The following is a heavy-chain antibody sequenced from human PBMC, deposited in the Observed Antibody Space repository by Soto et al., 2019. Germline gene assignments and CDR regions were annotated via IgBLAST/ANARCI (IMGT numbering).Heavy chain of an antibody. CDR1: GFSFSAYW. D-gene: IGHD6-19*01. J-gene: IGHJ4*02. CDR3: ARMEDWLLRDY. Sequence: EVQLVESGGGLVQPGGSLRLSCAASGFSFSAYWMAWVRQAPGKGLEWVANIKQDGSEKYYVDSVKGRFTISRDNAESSLYLQMNSLRVEDTAVYHCARMEDWLLRDYWGQGTLVTVS. CDR2: IKQDGSEK. V-gene: IGHV3-7*01.